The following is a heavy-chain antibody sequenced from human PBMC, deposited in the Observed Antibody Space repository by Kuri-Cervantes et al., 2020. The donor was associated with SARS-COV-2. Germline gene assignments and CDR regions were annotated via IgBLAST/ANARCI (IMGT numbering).Heavy chain of an antibody. CDR3: AGEQEQFDY. D-gene: IGHD1/OR15-1a*01. CDR2: ISYDGSNK. Sequence: GESLKISCAASGFTFSSYSMNWVRQAPGKGLEWVAVISYDGSNKYYADSVKGRFTISRDNSKNTLYLQMNSLRAEDTAVYYCAGEQEQFDYWGQGTLVTVSS. CDR1: GFTFSSYS. J-gene: IGHJ4*02. V-gene: IGHV3-30*03.